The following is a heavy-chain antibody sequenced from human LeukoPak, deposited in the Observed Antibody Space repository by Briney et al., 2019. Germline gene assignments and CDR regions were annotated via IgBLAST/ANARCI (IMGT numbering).Heavy chain of an antibody. CDR3: ASGRQLGY. CDR2: IKEDGSEK. CDR1: GFTISNYW. J-gene: IGHJ4*02. D-gene: IGHD3-16*01. Sequence: GGSLRLSCAASGFTISNYWMCWVRQAPGGGLEWVANIKEDGSEKYYVDSVKGRFTISRDNARNSLYLQMTSLRAEDTAVYYCASGRQLGYWGKGTLVTVSS. V-gene: IGHV3-7*01.